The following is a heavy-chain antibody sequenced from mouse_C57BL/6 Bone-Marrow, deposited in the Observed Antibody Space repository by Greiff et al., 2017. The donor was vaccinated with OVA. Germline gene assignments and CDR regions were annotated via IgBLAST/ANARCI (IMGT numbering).Heavy chain of an antibody. CDR3: TGIYYYGSSFYFDY. V-gene: IGHV6-3*01. CDR2: IRLKSDNYAT. Sequence: EVQLQESGGGLVQPGGSMKLSCVASGFTFSNYWMNWVRQSPEKGLEWVAQIRLKSDNYATHYAESVKGRFTISRDDSKSSVYLQMNNLRAEDTGIYYCTGIYYYGSSFYFDYWGQGTTLTVSS. D-gene: IGHD1-1*01. CDR1: GFTFSNYW. J-gene: IGHJ2*01.